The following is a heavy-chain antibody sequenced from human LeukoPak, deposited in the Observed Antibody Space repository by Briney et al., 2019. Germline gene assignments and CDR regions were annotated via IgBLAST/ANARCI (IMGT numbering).Heavy chain of an antibody. CDR1: GFTFSSYS. J-gene: IGHJ3*02. CDR3: ARDPYYDSSGYYYFGAFDI. V-gene: IGHV3-48*01. CDR2: ISSSSSTI. Sequence: PGGSLRLSCAASGFTFSSYSMNWVRQAPGKGLEWVSYISSSSSTIYYADSVKGRFTISRDNAKNSLYLQMNSLRAEDTAVYYCARDPYYDSSGYYYFGAFDIWGQGTMVTVSS. D-gene: IGHD3-22*01.